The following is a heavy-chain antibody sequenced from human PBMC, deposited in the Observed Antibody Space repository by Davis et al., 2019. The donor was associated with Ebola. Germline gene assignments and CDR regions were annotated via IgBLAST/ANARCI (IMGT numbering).Heavy chain of an antibody. CDR1: GFTFSSYG. J-gene: IGHJ3*02. D-gene: IGHD3-22*01. CDR2: ISYDGSNK. CDR3: AKISVGKTYYYDSSGPPPATFDI. V-gene: IGHV3-30*18. Sequence: GESLKISCAASGFTFSSYGMHWVRQAPGKGLEWVAVISYDGSNKYYADSVKGRFTISRDNSKNTLYLQMNSLRAEDTAVYYCAKISVGKTYYYDSSGPPPATFDIWGQGTMVTVSS.